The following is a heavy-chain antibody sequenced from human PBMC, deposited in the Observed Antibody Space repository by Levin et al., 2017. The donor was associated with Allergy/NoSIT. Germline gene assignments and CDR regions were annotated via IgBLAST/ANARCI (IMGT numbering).Heavy chain of an antibody. CDR1: GGSISSSNW. CDR2: IYHSGST. Sequence: PSETLSLTCAVSGGSISSSNWWSWVRQPPGKGLEWIGEIYHSGSTNYNPSLKSRVTISVDKSKNQFSLKLSSVTAADTAVYYCASFATVAAGVAVDYWGQGTLVTVSS. V-gene: IGHV4-4*02. CDR3: ASFATVAAGVAVDY. J-gene: IGHJ4*02. D-gene: IGHD6-19*01.